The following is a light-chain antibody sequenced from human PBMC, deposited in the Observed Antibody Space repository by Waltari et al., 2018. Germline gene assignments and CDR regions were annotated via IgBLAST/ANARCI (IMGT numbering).Light chain of an antibody. CDR1: QSVSSH. V-gene: IGKV3-11*01. J-gene: IGKJ4*01. CDR3: QQRTNWL. CDR2: DIS. Sequence: DMVMTQSPATLSLSPGERATLSCRTSQSVSSHLAWYQQKPGQAPRLLIYDISNRATGIPARFSGSGSGTDFTITISSLEPEDFAVYYCQQRTNWLFGGGTKVEI.